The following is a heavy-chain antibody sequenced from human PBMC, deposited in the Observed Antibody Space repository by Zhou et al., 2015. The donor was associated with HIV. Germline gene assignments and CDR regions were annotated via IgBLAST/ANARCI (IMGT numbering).Heavy chain of an antibody. D-gene: IGHD3-10*01. V-gene: IGHV1-69*13. CDR3: ARVWGGHYYGSGSPYGPYYYYGMDV. J-gene: IGHJ6*02. CDR2: IIPIFGTA. Sequence: QVHLVQSGAEVKKPGAAVKVSCKASGYSFTNYGISWLQQAPGQGLEWMGGIIPIFGTANYAQKFQGRVTITADESTSTAYMELSSLRSEDTAVYYCARVWGGHYYGSGSPYGPYYYYGMDVWGQGTTVTVSS. CDR1: GYSFTNYG.